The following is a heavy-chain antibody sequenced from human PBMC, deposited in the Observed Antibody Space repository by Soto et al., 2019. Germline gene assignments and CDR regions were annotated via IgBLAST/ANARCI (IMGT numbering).Heavy chain of an antibody. V-gene: IGHV4-59*07. J-gene: IGHJ4*02. D-gene: IGHD3-10*01. Sequence: SNTLSRTCTVSVGSINSYFWSWIRQSPGKGLEWIGHIYYSGSTSYSPSLKSRVSISVDTSKNQFSLEVHSVTAADTAVYYCARAGTNMVQFDYWGQGTLVTVSS. CDR1: VGSINSYF. CDR3: ARAGTNMVQFDY. CDR2: IYYSGST.